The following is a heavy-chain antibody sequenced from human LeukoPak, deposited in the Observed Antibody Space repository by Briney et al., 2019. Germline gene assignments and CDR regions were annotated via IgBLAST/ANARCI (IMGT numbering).Heavy chain of an antibody. Sequence: PGGSLRLSCAASGFTFSSYAMHWVRQAPGKGLEWVAVISYDGSNKYYADSVKGRFTISRDNSKNTLYLQMNSLRAEDTAVYYCARDSILSRYCSSTSCYSWFDPWGQGTLVTVSS. CDR3: ARDSILSRYCSSTSCYSWFDP. CDR1: GFTFSSYA. J-gene: IGHJ5*02. V-gene: IGHV3-30-3*01. CDR2: ISYDGSNK. D-gene: IGHD2-2*02.